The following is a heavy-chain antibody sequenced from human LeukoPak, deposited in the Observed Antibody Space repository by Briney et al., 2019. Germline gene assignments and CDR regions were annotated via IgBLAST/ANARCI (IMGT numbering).Heavy chain of an antibody. V-gene: IGHV3-15*07. J-gene: IGHJ4*02. Sequence: GGSLRLSCAASGFNFHNDWMNWVRQAPGKGLEWVGRIKSEIDGGATDYAAPVKGRFTLSRDDSENTVYLQMNSLKTEDTAVYYCITPLPYSAQGGQGTLVTVSS. D-gene: IGHD2-21*01. CDR3: ITPLPYSAQ. CDR2: IKSEIDGGAT. CDR1: GFNFHNDW.